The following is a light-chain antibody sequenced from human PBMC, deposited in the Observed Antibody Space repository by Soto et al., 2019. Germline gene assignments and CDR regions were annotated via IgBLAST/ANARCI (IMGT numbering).Light chain of an antibody. V-gene: IGKV3-20*01. CDR1: RSVSSNY. Sequence: EIVLTQSPGTLSLSPGETATLSCGASRSVSSNYLAWYQQRPGQAPRLLINRASNRATGIPDRFTGSGSGTDFTLTINRLEPADFAVYYCQQYGSSRITFGQGTRLHIK. CDR2: RAS. CDR3: QQYGSSRIT. J-gene: IGKJ5*01.